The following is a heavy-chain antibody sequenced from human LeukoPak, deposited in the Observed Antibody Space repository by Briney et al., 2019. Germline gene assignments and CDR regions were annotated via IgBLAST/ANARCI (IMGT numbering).Heavy chain of an antibody. CDR3: VGGGGWLPDY. J-gene: IGHJ4*02. Sequence: PGGSLRLSCAASGFTFSTYWMNWVRQAPGKGLEGVAIIKKDGSEKKYVDSVKGRFTISRDNAKNELYLQMDSLRADDTAVYYCVGGGGWLPDYWGQGTSVTVSS. CDR1: GFTFSTYW. V-gene: IGHV3-7*04. D-gene: IGHD6-19*01. CDR2: IKKDGSEK.